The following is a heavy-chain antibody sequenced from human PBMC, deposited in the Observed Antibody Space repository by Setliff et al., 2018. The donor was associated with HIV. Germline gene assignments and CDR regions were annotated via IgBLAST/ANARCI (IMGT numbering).Heavy chain of an antibody. Sequence: PSETLSLTCTVSGGSISRNSDHWGWIRQPPGKGLEWIGSISHSGNTYHNPSLQSRVTISLDMSKSQFSLKLRSMSAADTAVYYCARDPHYFDTSGYYSYFYFDFWGQGMLVTVSS. CDR1: GGSISRNSDH. V-gene: IGHV4-39*07. D-gene: IGHD3-22*01. J-gene: IGHJ4*02. CDR2: ISHSGNT. CDR3: ARDPHYFDTSGYYSYFYFDF.